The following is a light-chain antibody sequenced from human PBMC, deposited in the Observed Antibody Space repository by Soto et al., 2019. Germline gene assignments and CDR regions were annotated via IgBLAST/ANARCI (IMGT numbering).Light chain of an antibody. CDR2: GVS. V-gene: IGLV2-8*01. J-gene: IGLJ3*02. Sequence: QSVLTQPPSASGSPGQSVTISCTGTSSDIGTFSSISWYQQYPGKAPKLMIFGVSQRPSGVPDRFSGSKSANTASLTVSGLQDEDEAEYYCLLSSGGARGVFGGGTKLTVL. CDR3: LLSSGGARGV. CDR1: SSDIGTFSS.